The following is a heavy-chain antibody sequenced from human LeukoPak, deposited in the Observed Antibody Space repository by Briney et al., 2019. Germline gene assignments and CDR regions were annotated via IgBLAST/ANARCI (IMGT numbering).Heavy chain of an antibody. CDR1: GFTFSSYG. Sequence: PGGSLRLSCAASGFTFSSYGLHWVRQAPGKGLEWLAVIWYDGSNKYYPDSVKGRFTISRDDSKNTLYLQMNSLRAEDTAVYYCARDSGPLDTWGQGTLVTVSS. V-gene: IGHV3-33*01. D-gene: IGHD1-1*01. CDR3: ARDSGPLDT. J-gene: IGHJ5*02. CDR2: IWYDGSNK.